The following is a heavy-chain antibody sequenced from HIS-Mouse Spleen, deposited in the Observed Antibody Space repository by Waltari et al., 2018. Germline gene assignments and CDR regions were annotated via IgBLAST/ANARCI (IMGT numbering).Heavy chain of an antibody. CDR1: GFTFSSYA. V-gene: IGHV3-23*01. Sequence: EVQLLESGGGWVQPGGSLSLSCAASGFTFSSYAWRWVLQAPGKGLEWVSAISGSGGSTYYADSVKGRFTISRDNSKNTLYLQMNSLRAEDTAVYYCAQNYYGSGSYYYWGQGTLVTVS. D-gene: IGHD3-10*01. J-gene: IGHJ4*02. CDR2: ISGSGGST. CDR3: AQNYYGSGSYYY.